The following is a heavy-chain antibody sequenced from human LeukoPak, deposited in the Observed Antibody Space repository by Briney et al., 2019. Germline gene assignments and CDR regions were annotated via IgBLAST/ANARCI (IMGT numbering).Heavy chain of an antibody. V-gene: IGHV3-48*01. CDR1: GFIFSTYV. J-gene: IGHJ3*02. CDR2: ISSSSSTI. Sequence: TGGSLRLSCAASGFIFSTYVMNWVRQAPGKGLEWISYISSSSSTIYYADSVKGRFTISRDNAKNSLYLQMNSLRAEDTAVYYCASWGVSKDCSSTSCPRGAFDIWGQGTMVTVSS. CDR3: ASWGVSKDCSSTSCPRGAFDI. D-gene: IGHD2-2*01.